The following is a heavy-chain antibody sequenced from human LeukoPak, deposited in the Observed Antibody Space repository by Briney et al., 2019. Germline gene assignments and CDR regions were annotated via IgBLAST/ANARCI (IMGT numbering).Heavy chain of an antibody. CDR1: GGSISSSNYY. CDR2: IYYSGST. V-gene: IGHV4-61*01. J-gene: IGHJ4*02. Sequence: SETLSLTCSVSGGSISSSNYYWNWIRQPPGKGLEWIGYIYYSGSTNYNPSLKSRVTISVDTSKNQFSLKLSSVTAADTAVYYCASVGSSSWYRIDYWGQGTLVTVSS. D-gene: IGHD6-13*01. CDR3: ASVGSSSWYRIDY.